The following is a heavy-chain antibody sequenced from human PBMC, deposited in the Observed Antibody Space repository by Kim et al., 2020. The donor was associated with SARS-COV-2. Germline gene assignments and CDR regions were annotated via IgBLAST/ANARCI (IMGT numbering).Heavy chain of an antibody. J-gene: IGHJ4*02. CDR3: ARVKRPVRPSSYFDY. Sequence: PSLKSRVTISVDTAKNQFSLKLSSVTAADTAVYYCARVKRPVRPSSYFDYWGQGTLVTVSS. V-gene: IGHV4-34*01.